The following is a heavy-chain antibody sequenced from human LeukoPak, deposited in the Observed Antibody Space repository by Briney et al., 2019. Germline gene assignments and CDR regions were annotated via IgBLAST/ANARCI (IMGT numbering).Heavy chain of an antibody. CDR1: GYTFTSYY. D-gene: IGHD1-26*01. CDR3: ARVGRGAVDY. J-gene: IGHJ4*02. Sequence: ASVKVSCKASGYTFTSYYMHWVRQAPGQGLEWMGIINPSGGSTSYAQKFQGRATMTRDTSTSTAYMELSSLRSEDTAVYYCARVGRGAVDYWGQGTLVTVSS. CDR2: INPSGGST. V-gene: IGHV1-46*01.